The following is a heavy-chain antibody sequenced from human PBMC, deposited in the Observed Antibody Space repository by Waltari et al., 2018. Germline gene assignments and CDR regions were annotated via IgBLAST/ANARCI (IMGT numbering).Heavy chain of an antibody. V-gene: IGHV3-7*01. CDR1: GFTFKNYW. CDR3: ARVAYDSWNFDF. Sequence: EVKLVESGGGLVQPGESLRLSCVASGFTFKNYWMTWVRQAPGKGLEWVANINQGGSAIFYVDSVKGRFTISRDDAKNSLYLQMNSLRAEDMAVYYCARVAYDSWNFDFWGQGTMVTVSS. D-gene: IGHD3-22*01. J-gene: IGHJ3*01. CDR2: INQGGSAI.